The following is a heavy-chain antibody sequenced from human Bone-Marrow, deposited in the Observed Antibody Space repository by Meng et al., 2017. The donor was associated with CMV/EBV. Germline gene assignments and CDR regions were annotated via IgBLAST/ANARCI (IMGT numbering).Heavy chain of an antibody. D-gene: IGHD6-13*01. Sequence: GESLKISCAASGFTFSNYSMNWVRQAPGKGLEWVSSISSSSTYIYSADSVKGRFTISRDNAKNSLYLQMNSLRAEDTAVYYCARVPDSSSWLGYYYYGMDVWGQGTTVTVSS. CDR1: GFTFSNYS. V-gene: IGHV3-21*01. CDR3: ARVPDSSSWLGYYYYGMDV. J-gene: IGHJ6*02. CDR2: ISSSSTYI.